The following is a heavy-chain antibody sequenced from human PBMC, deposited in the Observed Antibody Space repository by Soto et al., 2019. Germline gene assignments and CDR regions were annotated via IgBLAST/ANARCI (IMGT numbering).Heavy chain of an antibody. CDR3: VKGYWKGDV. CDR1: GFTFDDYA. CDR2: ISGSGGSI. J-gene: IGHJ6*02. Sequence: GGSLRLSCAASGFTFDDYAMNWVRQAPGNGLEWVSAISGSGGSIHYADSVKGRFTISRDNSKNTLYLQMNSLRDEDTAVYHCVKGYWKGDVWGQGTTVTVSS. D-gene: IGHD1-1*01. V-gene: IGHV3-23*01.